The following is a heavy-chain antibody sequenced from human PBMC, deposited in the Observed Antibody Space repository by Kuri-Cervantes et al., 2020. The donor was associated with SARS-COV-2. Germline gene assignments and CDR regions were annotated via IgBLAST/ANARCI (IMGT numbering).Heavy chain of an antibody. CDR3: AGEGRDYQPTPKYDFDY. V-gene: IGHV1-46*01. D-gene: IGHD4/OR15-4a*01. J-gene: IGHJ4*02. Sequence: ALVKVSCKASGYTFTSYYMHWVRQAPGQGLEWMGIINPSGGSTSYAQKFQGRVTMTRDTSTSTVYMELSSLRSEDTAVYYCAGEGRDYQPTPKYDFDYWGQGTLVTVSS. CDR1: GYTFTSYY. CDR2: INPSGGST.